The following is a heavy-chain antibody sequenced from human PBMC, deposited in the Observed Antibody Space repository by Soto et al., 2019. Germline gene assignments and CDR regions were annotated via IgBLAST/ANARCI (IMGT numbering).Heavy chain of an antibody. Sequence: QVQLVQSGAELKKPGSSVKVSCKASGGTFSSYAVTWVRQAPGQGREWMGGIIPISGSVTYAQKFQDRVTITADESTSTAYMELSSLRSDDTAVYYCARGGITDDYWGQGTLVTVSS. CDR1: GGTFSSYA. J-gene: IGHJ4*02. CDR3: ARGGITDDY. D-gene: IGHD3-16*01. CDR2: IIPISGSV. V-gene: IGHV1-69*12.